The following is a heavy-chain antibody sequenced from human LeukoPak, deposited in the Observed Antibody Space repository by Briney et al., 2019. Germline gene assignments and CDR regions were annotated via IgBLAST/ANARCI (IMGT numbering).Heavy chain of an antibody. Sequence: GESLKISCKGSGYSFTSYWIGWVRQMPGKGLEWMGIIYPGDSDTRYSPSFQGQVTISADKSISTAYLQWSSLKASDTAMYYCASYLGYSYAMGAFDIWGQGTMVTVSS. J-gene: IGHJ3*02. V-gene: IGHV5-51*01. D-gene: IGHD5-18*01. CDR3: ASYLGYSYAMGAFDI. CDR1: GYSFTSYW. CDR2: IYPGDSDT.